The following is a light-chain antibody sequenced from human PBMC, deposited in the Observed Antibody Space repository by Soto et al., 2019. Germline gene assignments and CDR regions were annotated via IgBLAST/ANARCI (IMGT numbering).Light chain of an antibody. J-gene: IGKJ4*01. V-gene: IGKV3-11*01. CDR1: QSVGSW. Sequence: EIVLIQSPATLSLSPGERATLSCRASQSVGSWLAWYQQKPGQAPRLLIYDASNRAAGIPARFSGSGSGTDFTLTISSLEPEDFAVYYYQQRVNWLTFGGGTKVEIK. CDR3: QQRVNWLT. CDR2: DAS.